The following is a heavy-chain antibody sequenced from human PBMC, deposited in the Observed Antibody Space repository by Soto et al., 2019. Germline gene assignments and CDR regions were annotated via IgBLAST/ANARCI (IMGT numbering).Heavy chain of an antibody. CDR2: TYYNGNA. D-gene: IGHD3-22*01. V-gene: IGHV4-59*04. CDR1: GGSISSYY. J-gene: IGHJ4*02. Sequence: PSETLSLTCTVSGGSISSYYWSLIRQPQGKGLEWIGTTYYNGNAYYNPSLKSRVTMSVDTSKNQFSLKLISVTAADTAVYYCARHFVAVVIKGWGYWGQGTLVTVSS. CDR3: ARHFVAVVIKGWGY.